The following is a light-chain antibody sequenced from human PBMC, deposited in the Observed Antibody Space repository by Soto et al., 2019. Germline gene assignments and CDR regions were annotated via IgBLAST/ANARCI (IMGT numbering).Light chain of an antibody. J-gene: IGKJ5*01. CDR1: HNIDTY. Sequence: IQMTQSPSSLSASLGDRVTITCRASHNIDTYLNWYQQKPGKAPILLIYAASSLQSGVPSRFSGSGSGTDFTLNISSRQPEDFATYYCQQTYSLHPDITCCQGTRLDIK. CDR3: QQTYSLHPDIT. CDR2: AAS. V-gene: IGKV1-39*01.